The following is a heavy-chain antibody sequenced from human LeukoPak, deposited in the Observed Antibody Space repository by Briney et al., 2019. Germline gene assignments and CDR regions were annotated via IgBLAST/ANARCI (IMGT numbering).Heavy chain of an antibody. V-gene: IGHV4-39*07. Sequence: PSETLSLTCTVSGGSISSSSCYWGWLRQPPGKGLEWIGSIYYSGSTYYNPSLKSRVTISVDTSKNQFSLKLSSVTAADTAVYYCATSIAAAGGSLDYWGQGTLVTVSS. CDR3: ATSIAAAGGSLDY. J-gene: IGHJ4*02. CDR2: IYYSGST. D-gene: IGHD6-13*01. CDR1: GGSISSSSCY.